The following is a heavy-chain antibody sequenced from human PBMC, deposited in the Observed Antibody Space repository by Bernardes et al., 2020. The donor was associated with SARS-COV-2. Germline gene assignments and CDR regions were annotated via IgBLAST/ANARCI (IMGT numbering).Heavy chain of an antibody. Sequence: SETLSLTCTVSGGSISGYYWSWIRQPPGKGLEYIGYIFYSGSTNSNPSLKSRVTISADTSKNQLSLKLSSVTAADTAAYYCARVSIGACPAFDIWGQGTMVTVSS. CDR3: ARVSIGACPAFDI. CDR1: GGSISGYY. J-gene: IGHJ3*02. V-gene: IGHV4-59*01. D-gene: IGHD1-26*01. CDR2: IFYSGST.